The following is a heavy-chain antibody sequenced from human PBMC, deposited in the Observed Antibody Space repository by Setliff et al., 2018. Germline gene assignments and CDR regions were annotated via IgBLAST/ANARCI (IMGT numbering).Heavy chain of an antibody. CDR2: ISADNGQT. CDR3: VIPFCAGATCPPS. J-gene: IGHJ4*02. D-gene: IGHD2-21*01. Sequence: GASVKVSCKASGYTLSNSILSWVRQAPGQGLEWMGWISADNGQTKSVQKFQGRDTMTTDTTTNTAYMEVRSLRSDDTAVYYCVIPFCAGATCPPSWGQGTQVTVSS. V-gene: IGHV1-18*01. CDR1: GYTLSNSI.